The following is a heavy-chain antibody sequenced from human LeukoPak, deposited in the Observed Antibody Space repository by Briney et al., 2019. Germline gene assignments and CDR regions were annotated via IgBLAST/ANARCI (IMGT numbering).Heavy chain of an antibody. J-gene: IGHJ5*02. CDR1: GYTFTGYY. V-gene: IGHV1-2*02. CDR2: INPNSGGT. CDR3: AREGLRNNWFDP. Sequence: ASVKVSCKASGYTFTGYYMHWVRQAPGQGLEWMGWINPNSGGTNYAQKFQGRVAMTRDTSIGTAYMELSRLRPDDTAVYYCAREGLRNNWFDPWGRGTLVTVSS.